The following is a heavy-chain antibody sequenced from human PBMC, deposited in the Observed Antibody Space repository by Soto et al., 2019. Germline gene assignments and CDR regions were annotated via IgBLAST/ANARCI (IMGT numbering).Heavy chain of an antibody. CDR2: IIPIFGTA. Sequence: QVQLVQSGAEVKKPGSSVKVSCKASGGTFSSYAISWVRQAPGQGLEWMGGIIPIFGTANYAQKFQGRVTITADESTSTAYMELSSLRSEDTAVYYCARGQSRKDYYDSSDSLYYFDYWGQGTLVTVSS. CDR3: ARGQSRKDYYDSSDSLYYFDY. V-gene: IGHV1-69*12. D-gene: IGHD3-22*01. J-gene: IGHJ4*02. CDR1: GGTFSSYA.